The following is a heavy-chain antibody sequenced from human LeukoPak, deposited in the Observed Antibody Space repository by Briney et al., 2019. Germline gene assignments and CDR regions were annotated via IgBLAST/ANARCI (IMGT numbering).Heavy chain of an antibody. D-gene: IGHD3-22*01. CDR3: AKDGGVSGYAYNWFDP. V-gene: IGHV3-48*04. CDR1: GFTFSSYS. J-gene: IGHJ5*02. Sequence: AGGSLRLSCAASGFTFSSYSMNWVRQAPGKGLEWVSYISSSSSTIYYADSVKGRFTISRDNAKNSLYLQMNSLRAEDTAVYYCAKDGGVSGYAYNWFDPWGQGTLVTVSS. CDR2: ISSSSSTI.